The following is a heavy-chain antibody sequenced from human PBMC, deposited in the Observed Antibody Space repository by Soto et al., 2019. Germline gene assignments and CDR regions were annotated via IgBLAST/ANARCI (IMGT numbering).Heavy chain of an antibody. CDR1: GGSISSYY. CDR2: IYYSGST. V-gene: IGHV4-59*12. D-gene: IGHD1-1*01. Sequence: SETLSLTCTVSGGSISSYYWSWIRQPPGKGLEWIGYIYYSGSTNYNPSIKSRVNISVDKSKNQISLKLSSVTAADTAVYYCARDQLEGNWFDPWGQGTLVTVSS. CDR3: ARDQLEGNWFDP. J-gene: IGHJ5*02.